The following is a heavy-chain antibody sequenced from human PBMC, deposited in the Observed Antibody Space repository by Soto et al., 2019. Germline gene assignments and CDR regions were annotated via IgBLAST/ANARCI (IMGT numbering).Heavy chain of an antibody. CDR2: SSATGAVT. CDR3: AKDRRAGGNYGSYSHF. D-gene: IGHD1-7*01. J-gene: IGHJ4*02. V-gene: IGHV3-23*01. CDR1: GFTFSSYG. Sequence: EVQLLESGGGLVQRGGSLRLSCAASGFTFSSYGMTWVRQAAGKGLEWVSCSSATGAVTYYADSVKGRFTVSRDNSKNTLDLQMTGLRADDTAVYYCAKDRRAGGNYGSYSHFWGQGALVIVSS.